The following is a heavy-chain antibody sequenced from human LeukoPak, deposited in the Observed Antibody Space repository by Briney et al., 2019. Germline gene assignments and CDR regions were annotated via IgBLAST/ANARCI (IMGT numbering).Heavy chain of an antibody. CDR3: ARDRSMGGYDPYDY. D-gene: IGHD5-12*01. Sequence: PGGSLRLSCAASGFTFDDYGMSWVRQAPGKGLEWVSGINWNGGGTGYADSVKGRFTISRDNAKNSLYLQMNSLRAEDTALYYCARDRSMGGYDPYDYWGQGTLVTVSS. V-gene: IGHV3-20*04. CDR1: GFTFDDYG. CDR2: INWNGGGT. J-gene: IGHJ4*02.